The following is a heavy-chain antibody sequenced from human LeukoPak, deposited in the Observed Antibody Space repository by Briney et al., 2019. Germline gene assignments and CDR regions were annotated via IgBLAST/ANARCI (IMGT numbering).Heavy chain of an antibody. Sequence: SVKVSCKASVGSFTTYIITWVRQAPGQGLEWMGRIVPVSGTTQYAQKFQGGVTITTDKSASTAYMELSSRRAGDTAVYYCARELGSTGSSVYWGQGNLVTVSS. CDR3: ARELGSTGSSVY. CDR1: VGSFTTYI. D-gene: IGHD1-1*01. CDR2: IVPVSGTT. J-gene: IGHJ1*01. V-gene: IGHV1-69*08.